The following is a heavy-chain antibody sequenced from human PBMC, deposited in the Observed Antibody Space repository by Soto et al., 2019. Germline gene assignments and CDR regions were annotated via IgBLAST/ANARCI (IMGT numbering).Heavy chain of an antibody. Sequence: PGGSLRLSCAASGFTLSTYRMTWVRQAPGKGLEWVSSISSSSYYIHYADSVKGRFTISRDNSKDTLSLQMNSLRAEDTAVYYCAKRRGAGGHFDYWGQGALVTVSS. J-gene: IGHJ4*02. D-gene: IGHD2-15*01. CDR3: AKRRGAGGHFDY. CDR1: GFTLSTYR. V-gene: IGHV3-21*04. CDR2: ISSSSYYI.